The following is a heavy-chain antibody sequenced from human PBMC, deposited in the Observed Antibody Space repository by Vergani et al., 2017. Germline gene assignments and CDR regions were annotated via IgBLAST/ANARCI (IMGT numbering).Heavy chain of an antibody. J-gene: IGHJ5*02. D-gene: IGHD2-15*01. CDR2: IYYSGST. CDR1: GGSISSHY. CDR3: ARQDPFDP. V-gene: IGHV4-59*11. Sequence: QVQLQESGPGLVKPSETLSLTCTVSGGSISSHYWSWIRQPPGKGLEWIGYIYYSGSTNYNPSLKSRVTISVDTSKNQFSLKLSSVTAADTAVYYCARQDPFDPWGQGTLVTVSS.